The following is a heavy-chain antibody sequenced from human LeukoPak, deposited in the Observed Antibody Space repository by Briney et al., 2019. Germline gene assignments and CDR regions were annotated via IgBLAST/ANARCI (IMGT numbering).Heavy chain of an antibody. V-gene: IGHV3-21*01. CDR3: ARDYGYEIDY. D-gene: IGHD5-24*01. J-gene: IGHJ4*02. CDR2: ISSSST. CDR1: GFTFSSYS. Sequence: TGGSLRLSCAASGFTFSSYSMNWVRQVPGKGLEWVSSISSSSTYADSVKGRFTISRDGAKNSLYLQMNSLRAEDTAVYYCARDYGYEIDYWGQGTLVTVSS.